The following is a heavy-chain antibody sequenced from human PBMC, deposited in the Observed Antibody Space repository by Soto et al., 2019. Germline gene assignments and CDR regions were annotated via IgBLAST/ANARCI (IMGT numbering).Heavy chain of an antibody. D-gene: IGHD5-12*01. CDR3: ARGAGYDVTVHYDMDV. J-gene: IGHJ6*03. Sequence: PSQTLSLTCDISGDSVSSNSAAWNWIRQTPSRGLEWLGRTYYRSKWYINYAVSVKGRITVNPDTSKNQFSLQLNCVTPEDTAVYYCARGAGYDVTVHYDMDVWGKGTTVTVSS. CDR1: GDSVSSNSAA. CDR2: TYYRSKWYI. V-gene: IGHV6-1*01.